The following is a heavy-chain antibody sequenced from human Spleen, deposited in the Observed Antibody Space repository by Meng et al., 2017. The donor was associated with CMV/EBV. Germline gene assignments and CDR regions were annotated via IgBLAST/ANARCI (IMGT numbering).Heavy chain of an antibody. J-gene: IGHJ4*02. D-gene: IGHD2/OR15-2a*01. Sequence: ASVKVSCKASGYTFTGHYMYWVRQAPRQGLEWMGWINSNSGATNYAQKFQGRLTMTRDTSISTVYMELRRLRSDDTAVYYCAREIAIVGQPFDYWGQGTLVTVSS. CDR3: AREIAIVGQPFDY. V-gene: IGHV1-2*02. CDR2: INSNSGAT. CDR1: GYTFTGHY.